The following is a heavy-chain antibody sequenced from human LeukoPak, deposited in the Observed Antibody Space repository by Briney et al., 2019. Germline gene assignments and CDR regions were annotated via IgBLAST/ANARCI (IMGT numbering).Heavy chain of an antibody. CDR1: GFTFSAYA. V-gene: IGHV3-21*01. CDR3: ARDPYTGSMFAY. Sequence: GGSLRLSCSASGFTFSAYAMHWVREAPGKGLQWVACIGHVAGDIFYGDSVKGRFNISRDDAKGSVYPQMNRPRADDTALYFCARDPYTGSMFAYWGHGTLVTVSS. CDR2: IGHVAGDI. D-gene: IGHD1-1*01. J-gene: IGHJ4*01.